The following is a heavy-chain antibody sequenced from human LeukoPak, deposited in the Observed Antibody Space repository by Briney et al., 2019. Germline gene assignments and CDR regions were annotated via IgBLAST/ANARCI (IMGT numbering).Heavy chain of an antibody. J-gene: IGHJ6*02. Sequence: PGGSLRLSCAASGFTFSSYWMSWVRQAPGNGLEWVANIKQDGSEKYYVDSVKGRFTISRDNAKNSLYLQMNSLRAEDTAVYYCARGPPSRTYDSSGYPGYYYYGMDVWGQGTTVTVSS. CDR3: ARGPPSRTYDSSGYPGYYYYGMDV. CDR1: GFTFSSYW. CDR2: IKQDGSEK. V-gene: IGHV3-7*01. D-gene: IGHD3-22*01.